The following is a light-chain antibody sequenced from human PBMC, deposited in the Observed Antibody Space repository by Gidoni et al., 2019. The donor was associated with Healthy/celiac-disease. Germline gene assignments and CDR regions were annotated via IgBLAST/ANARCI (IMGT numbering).Light chain of an antibody. Sequence: DIQLTQSPSSLSASVGDRVTLTCRASQSISSYLNWYQQKPGKAPKLLIYGASSMQSGIPSRLSGSGSGTDFTLTISSLQPEDFATYYCQQNNSTPLLTFGGGTKVEIK. CDR1: QSISSY. CDR3: QQNNSTPLLT. J-gene: IGKJ4*01. V-gene: IGKV1-39*01. CDR2: GAS.